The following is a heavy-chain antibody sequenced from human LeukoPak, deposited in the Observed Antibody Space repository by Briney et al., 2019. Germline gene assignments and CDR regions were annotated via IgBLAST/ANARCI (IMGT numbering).Heavy chain of an antibody. CDR2: IYSGGST. D-gene: IGHD4-11*01. Sequence: GGSRRLSCVASEFIFSNFAMSWVRQAPGKGLEWVSVIYSGGSTYYADYVKGRVAISTDNSKNTVFLQMNSVRAADTALYYCARSYSNELFGMDVWGQGTTVTVSS. CDR1: EFIFSNFA. V-gene: IGHV3-66*01. CDR3: ARSYSNELFGMDV. J-gene: IGHJ6*02.